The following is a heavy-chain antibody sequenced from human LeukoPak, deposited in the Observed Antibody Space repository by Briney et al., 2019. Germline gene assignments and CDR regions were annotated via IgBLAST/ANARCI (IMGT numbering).Heavy chain of an antibody. D-gene: IGHD1-26*01. CDR1: GFSFSNAW. V-gene: IGHV3-21*01. CDR3: ARDPPVGATIYYGMDV. Sequence: GGSLRLSCAASGFSFSNAWMNWVRQAPGKGLEWVSSISSSSSYIYYADSVKGRFTISRDNAKNSLYLQMNSLRAEDTAVYYCARDPPVGATIYYGMDVWGQGTTVTVSS. J-gene: IGHJ6*02. CDR2: ISSSSSYI.